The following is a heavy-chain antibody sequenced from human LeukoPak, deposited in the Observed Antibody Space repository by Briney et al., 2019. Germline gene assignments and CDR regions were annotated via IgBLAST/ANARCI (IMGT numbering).Heavy chain of an antibody. CDR2: ISYDGSNK. CDR3: ARDDRGIAAAGFLDY. J-gene: IGHJ4*02. Sequence: PGGSLSLSCAASGFTFSSFAMHWVRQAPGKGLEWVAVISYDGSNKYYADSVKGRFTISRDNSKNTLYLQMNSLTAEDTAVFYCARDDRGIAAAGFLDYWGQGTLVTVSS. V-gene: IGHV3-30*04. CDR1: GFTFSSFA. D-gene: IGHD6-13*01.